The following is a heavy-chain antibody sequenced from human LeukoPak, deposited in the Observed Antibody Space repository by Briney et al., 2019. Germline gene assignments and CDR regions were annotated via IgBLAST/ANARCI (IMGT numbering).Heavy chain of an antibody. V-gene: IGHV3-23*01. D-gene: IGHD2-2*01. Sequence: PGGSLRLSCAASGFTFSSYAMSWVRQAPGKGLEWVSAISGNGGSTYYADSVKGRFTISRDNSKNTLYLQMNSLRAEDTAVYYCAKDGLIGYCSSTSCPYYDYYMDVWGKGTTVTISS. CDR3: AKDGLIGYCSSTSCPYYDYYMDV. J-gene: IGHJ6*03. CDR2: ISGNGGST. CDR1: GFTFSSYA.